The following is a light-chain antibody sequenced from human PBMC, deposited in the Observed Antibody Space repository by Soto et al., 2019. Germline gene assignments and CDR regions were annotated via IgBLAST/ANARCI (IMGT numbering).Light chain of an antibody. CDR1: SSDVGSYDH. V-gene: IGLV2-14*01. CDR3: ISYTGSSTSYV. J-gene: IGLJ1*01. CDR2: EAS. Sequence: LTQPASVSGSPGQSITISCSGTSSDVGSYDHVAWYQQFPGKTPKLMIYEASNRPSGVSSRFSGSKSGNTASLTISGLQAEDEADYYCISYTGSSTSYVFGSGTKVTVL.